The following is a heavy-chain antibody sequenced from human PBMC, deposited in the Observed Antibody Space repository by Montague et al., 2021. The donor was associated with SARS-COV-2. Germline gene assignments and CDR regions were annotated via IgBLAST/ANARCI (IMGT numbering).Heavy chain of an antibody. J-gene: IGHJ4*02. CDR1: GESFSGFH. D-gene: IGHD3-22*01. Sequence: SETLSLTCAVYGESFSGFHWTWIRQPPGKGLEWIGEIDHRGTSNYNPSLKSRVTISMDTSKNQFSLRLNSVTAAGTGVYYCARGHLGTTMVVVVMVGAQFYFDYWGQGRLVTVSS. CDR3: ARGHLGTTMVVVVMVGAQFYFDY. V-gene: IGHV4-34*01. CDR2: IDHRGTS.